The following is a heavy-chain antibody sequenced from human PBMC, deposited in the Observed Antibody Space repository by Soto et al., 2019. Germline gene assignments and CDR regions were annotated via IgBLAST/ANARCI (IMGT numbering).Heavy chain of an antibody. V-gene: IGHV4-31*03. CDR3: ARVSAGGTRWFDS. CDR2: IYYRGTT. Sequence: SETLSLTCRVSGVSISTGVWYWSWVREHPGKGLEWIGDIYYRGTTSYNPSLGSRVTISRDTSKNQVSLKLNSVTAADTAVYYCARVSAGGTRWFDSWGQGIRVTVS. D-gene: IGHD2-15*01. J-gene: IGHJ5*01. CDR1: GVSISTGVWY.